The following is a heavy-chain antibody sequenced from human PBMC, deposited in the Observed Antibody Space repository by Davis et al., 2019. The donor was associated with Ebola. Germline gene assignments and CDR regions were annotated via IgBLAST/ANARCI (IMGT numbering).Heavy chain of an antibody. V-gene: IGHV1-69*04. D-gene: IGHD3-22*01. Sequence: SVKVSCKASGGTFSSYAISWVRQAPGQGLEWMGRIIPILGIANYAQKFQGRVTITADKSTSTAYMELNSLKTEDTAVYYCTSDYYYDSSGYSDYWGQGTLVTVSS. CDR1: GGTFSSYA. J-gene: IGHJ4*02. CDR3: TSDYYYDSSGYSDY. CDR2: IIPILGIA.